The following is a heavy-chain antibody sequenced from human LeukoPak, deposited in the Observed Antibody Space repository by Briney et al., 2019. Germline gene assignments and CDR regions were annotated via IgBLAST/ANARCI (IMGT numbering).Heavy chain of an antibody. CDR1: GYTFTGYY. CDR3: ARDHLASRYCTNGVCYMRAFDI. CDR2: INPNSGGT. Sequence: ASVKVSCKASGYTFTGYYMHWVRQAPGQGLEWMGWINPNSGGTNYAQKFQGRVTMTRDTSISTAYMELSRLRSDDTAVYYCARDHLASRYCTNGVCYMRAFDIWGQGTMVTVSS. J-gene: IGHJ3*02. V-gene: IGHV1-2*02. D-gene: IGHD2-8*01.